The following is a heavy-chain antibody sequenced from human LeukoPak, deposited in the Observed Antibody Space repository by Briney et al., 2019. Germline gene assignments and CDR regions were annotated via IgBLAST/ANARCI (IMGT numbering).Heavy chain of an antibody. CDR3: AREAAAGTGYFDY. D-gene: IGHD6-13*01. V-gene: IGHV1-69*01. CDR1: GGTFSSYA. CDR2: IIPIFGTA. Sequence: AASVKVSCKASGGTFSSYAISWVRQAPGQGLEWMGGIIPIFGTANYAQKFQGRVTITADESTSTAYMELSSLRSEDTAVYYCAREAAAGTGYFDYWGQGTLVTVSS. J-gene: IGHJ4*02.